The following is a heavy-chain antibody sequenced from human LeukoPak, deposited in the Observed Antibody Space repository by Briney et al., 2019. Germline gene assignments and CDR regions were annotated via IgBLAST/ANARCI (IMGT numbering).Heavy chain of an antibody. CDR3: APQSGRTGAFDI. CDR1: GFTFSSYG. Sequence: PGGSLRLSCAASGFTFSSYGMHWVRQAPGKGLEWVAGILYDGSNKYYVDPVKGRFTISRDNSKNTLYLQMNSLRVGDTAMYHCAPQSGRTGAFDIWGQGTLVTVSS. V-gene: IGHV3-33*01. J-gene: IGHJ3*02. CDR2: ILYDGSNK. D-gene: IGHD1/OR15-1a*01.